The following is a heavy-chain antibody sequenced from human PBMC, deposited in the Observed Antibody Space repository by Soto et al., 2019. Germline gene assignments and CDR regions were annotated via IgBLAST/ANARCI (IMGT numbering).Heavy chain of an antibody. V-gene: IGHV1-69*13. J-gene: IGHJ4*02. Sequence: GASVKVSCKASGGTFSSYAISWVRQAPGQGLEWMGGIIPIFGTANYAQKFQGRVTITADESTSTAYMELSSLRSEDTAVYYCAREGGYGGNSWFDYWGQGTLVTVSS. CDR3: AREGGYGGNSWFDY. CDR2: IIPIFGTA. CDR1: GGTFSSYA. D-gene: IGHD4-17*01.